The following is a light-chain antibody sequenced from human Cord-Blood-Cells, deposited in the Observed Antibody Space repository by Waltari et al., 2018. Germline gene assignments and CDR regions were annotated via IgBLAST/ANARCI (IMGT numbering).Light chain of an antibody. CDR3: SSYTSSSTVV. V-gene: IGLV2-14*01. Sequence: QSALTQPASVSGSPGQSLTISCPGTSSDGGGYNYVSWYQQHPGKAPKLMIYDVSNRPSGVSNRFSGSKSGNTASLTISGLQAEDEADYYCSSYTSSSTVVFGGGTKLTVL. CDR2: DVS. CDR1: SSDGGGYNY. J-gene: IGLJ2*01.